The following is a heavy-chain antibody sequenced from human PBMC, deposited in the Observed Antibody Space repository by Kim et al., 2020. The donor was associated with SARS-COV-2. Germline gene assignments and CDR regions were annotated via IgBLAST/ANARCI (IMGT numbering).Heavy chain of an antibody. V-gene: IGHV7-4-1*01. Sequence: ASVKVSCKASGYTFTSHAMNWVRQAPGQGLEWMGWINTNTGNPTYAQGLTGRVVFSLDTSVSTAYLQIGSRKAEDTAVYYGARVTPSEQGLVYGWFDPWG. CDR3: ARVTPSEQGLVYGWFDP. J-gene: IGHJ5*02. CDR2: INTNTGNP. CDR1: GYTFTSHA. D-gene: IGHD6-19*01.